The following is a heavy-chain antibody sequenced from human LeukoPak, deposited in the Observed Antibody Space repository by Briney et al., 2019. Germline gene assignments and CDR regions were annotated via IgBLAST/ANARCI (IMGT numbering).Heavy chain of an antibody. D-gene: IGHD4-17*01. CDR2: IHTSGST. CDR3: ATCRDEFGDYGFTS. V-gene: IGHV4-4*07. CDR1: GGSISSYS. J-gene: IGHJ5*02. Sequence: PSETLSLTCTVSGGSISSYSWSWIRQAAGKGLEWIGRIHTSGSTNYNPSLKSRVTMSVDTSKNQFSLKLSSVTAADTAVYYCATCRDEFGDYGFTSWGQGTLVTVSS.